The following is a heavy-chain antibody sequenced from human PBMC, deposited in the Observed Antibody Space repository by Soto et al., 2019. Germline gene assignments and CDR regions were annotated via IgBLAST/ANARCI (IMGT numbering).Heavy chain of an antibody. CDR3: AKNYLGMAAAGRGDY. Sequence: QVQLVESGGGVVQPGRSLSLSCAASGFTFSSYGMHWVRQAPGKGLEWVAVISYDGSNKYYEESVKGRLTISRDNSKNTLYLQMNSLRAEDTAVYYCAKNYLGMAAAGRGDYWGQGTLVTVSS. J-gene: IGHJ4*02. V-gene: IGHV3-30*18. CDR1: GFTFSSYG. CDR2: ISYDGSNK. D-gene: IGHD6-13*01.